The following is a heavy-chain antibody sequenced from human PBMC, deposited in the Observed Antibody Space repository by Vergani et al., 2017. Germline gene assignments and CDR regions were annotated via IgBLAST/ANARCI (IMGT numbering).Heavy chain of an antibody. CDR2: IGYDGRIK. CDR3: AKDGRENSDYGYFDY. V-gene: IGHV3-30*02. Sequence: QVQLVEPGGGVVQPGGSLRLYCAPSGFSFNTYGAHWVRQAPGKGLEWVAFIGYDGRIKYNGDSVKGRFTISRDTCKKTLSLQMRSLRADDPAVYYCAKDGRENSDYGYFDYWGQGTLVTVSS. J-gene: IGHJ4*02. D-gene: IGHD4-17*01. CDR1: GFSFNTYG.